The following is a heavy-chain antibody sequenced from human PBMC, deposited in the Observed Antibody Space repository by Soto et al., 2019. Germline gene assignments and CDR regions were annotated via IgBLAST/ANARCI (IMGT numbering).Heavy chain of an antibody. D-gene: IGHD5-18*01. CDR1: GGTFSSYA. CDR3: AKSSYGNRYYYYGMDV. V-gene: IGHV1-69*06. J-gene: IGHJ6*02. Sequence: GASVKVSCKASGGTFSSYAISWVRQAPGQGLEWMGGIIPIFGTANYAQKFQGRVTITADKSTSTAYMELSSLRSEDTAVYYCAKSSYGNRYYYYGMDVWGQGTTVTVSS. CDR2: IIPIFGTA.